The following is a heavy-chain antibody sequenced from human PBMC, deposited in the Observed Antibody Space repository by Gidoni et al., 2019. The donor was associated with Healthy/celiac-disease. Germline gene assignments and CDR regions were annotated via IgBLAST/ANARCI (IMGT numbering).Heavy chain of an antibody. V-gene: IGHV3-33*01. J-gene: IGHJ4*02. Sequence: RSLRLSCAASGFTFSSYGMHWVRQAPGKGLEWVAVRWYDGSNKYYADSVKGRFTISRDNSKNTLYLQMNSLRAEDTAVYYCARTFDYWGQGTLVTVSS. CDR2: RWYDGSNK. CDR3: ARTFDY. CDR1: GFTFSSYG.